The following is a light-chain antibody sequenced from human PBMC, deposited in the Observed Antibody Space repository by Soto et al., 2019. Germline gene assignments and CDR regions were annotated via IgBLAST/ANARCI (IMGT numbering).Light chain of an antibody. J-gene: IGKJ2*01. CDR1: QSLLHSNGYNF. CDR2: LGS. V-gene: IGKV2-28*01. CDR3: HEPLPPPYT. Sequence: DIVMTQSPLSLPVTPGEPASISCRSSQSLLHSNGYNFLDWYLQKPGQSPQLLIYLGSNRASGVADRCGSSGSGTDFTLNISVVADEDVGDYSCHEPLPPPYTFGQGTKLEIK.